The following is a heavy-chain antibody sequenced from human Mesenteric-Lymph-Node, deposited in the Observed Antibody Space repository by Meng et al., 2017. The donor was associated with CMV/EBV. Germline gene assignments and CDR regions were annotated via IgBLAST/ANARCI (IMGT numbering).Heavy chain of an antibody. CDR2: IGGSGGST. V-gene: IGHV3-23*01. J-gene: IGHJ4*02. Sequence: GGSLISCAASGFTFSSYAMSWVRQAPGKGLEWVSGIGGSGGSTYYADSVKGRFTISRDNSKNTLYLQMNSLRAEDTAVYYCATRRAGEFDYWGQGTLVTVSS. CDR1: GFTFSSYA. CDR3: ATRRAGEFDY. D-gene: IGHD7-27*01.